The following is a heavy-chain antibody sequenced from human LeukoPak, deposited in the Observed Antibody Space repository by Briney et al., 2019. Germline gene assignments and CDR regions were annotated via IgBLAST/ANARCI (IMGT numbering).Heavy chain of an antibody. J-gene: IGHJ6*03. CDR2: FYARGNT. Sequence: SETLSLTCNVSGGSISNYYWSWIRQPAGKGLEWIGRFYARGNTNYNPSLKSRVTMSVDTSKNQFSLKLSSVTAADTAVYYCARILYYDFWSGYYTFGDQYYMDVWGKGTTVTVSS. CDR3: ARILYYDFWSGYYTFGDQYYMDV. CDR1: GGSISNYY. V-gene: IGHV4-4*07. D-gene: IGHD3-3*01.